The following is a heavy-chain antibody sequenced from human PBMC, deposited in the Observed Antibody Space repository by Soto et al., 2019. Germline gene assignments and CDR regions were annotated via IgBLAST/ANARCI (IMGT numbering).Heavy chain of an antibody. D-gene: IGHD3-16*01. Sequence: QTGGSLRLSCAASGFTFSSYAMSWVRQAPGKGLEWVSAISGSGGSTYYADSVKGRLTISRDNSKNTLYLQMNSLRAEDTAVYYCAKDHQPSHDYVRLSYFDYWGQGTLVTVSS. CDR2: ISGSGGST. CDR3: AKDHQPSHDYVRLSYFDY. V-gene: IGHV3-23*01. J-gene: IGHJ4*02. CDR1: GFTFSSYA.